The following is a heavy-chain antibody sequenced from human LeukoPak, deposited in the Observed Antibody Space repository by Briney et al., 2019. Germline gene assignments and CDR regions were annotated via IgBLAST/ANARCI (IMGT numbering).Heavy chain of an antibody. J-gene: IGHJ3*02. V-gene: IGHV3-21*01. D-gene: IGHD5-24*01. CDR1: GFTFNTYS. CDR2: IDSSGGYM. CDR3: ARDSDGDVYMDAFDI. Sequence: PGGSLRLSCEASGFTFNTYSMNWARQAPGKGLEWVSSIDSSGGYMFYADSVKGRFIISRDNAKNSLYLQMNSLRAEDTAVYYCARDSDGDVYMDAFDIWGQGTMVTVSS.